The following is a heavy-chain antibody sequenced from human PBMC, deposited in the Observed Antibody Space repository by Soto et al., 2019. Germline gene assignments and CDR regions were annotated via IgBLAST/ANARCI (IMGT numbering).Heavy chain of an antibody. D-gene: IGHD1-1*01. CDR2: ISAHNGNT. CDR1: GYAFTTYG. CDR3: ARGRYGDY. Sequence: QVHLVQSGAEVKKPGASVKVSCKGSGYAFTTYGITWVRQAPGQGLEWMGWISAHNGNTNYAQQLQGRVTVTRATPTSTAYRELMSLRSDDTAVYYCARGRYGDYWGQGALVTFSS. J-gene: IGHJ4*02. V-gene: IGHV1-18*01.